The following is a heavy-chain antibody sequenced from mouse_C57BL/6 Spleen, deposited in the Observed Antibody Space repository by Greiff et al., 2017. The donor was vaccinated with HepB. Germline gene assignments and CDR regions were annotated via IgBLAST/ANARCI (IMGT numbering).Heavy chain of an antibody. CDR2: IDPSDSET. CDR3: ARDWDDYFDY. V-gene: IGHV1-52*01. D-gene: IGHD4-1*01. J-gene: IGHJ2*01. CDR1: GYTFTSYW. Sequence: VQLQQPGAELVRPGSSVKLSCKASGYTFTSYWMHWVKQRPIQGLEWIGNIDPSDSETHYNQKFKDKATLTVDKSSSTAYMQLSSLTAEDSAVYYCARDWDDYFDYWGQGTTLTVSS.